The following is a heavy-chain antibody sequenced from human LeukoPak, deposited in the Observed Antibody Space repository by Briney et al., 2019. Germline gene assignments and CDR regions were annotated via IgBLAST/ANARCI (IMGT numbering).Heavy chain of an antibody. V-gene: IGHV4-39*01. J-gene: IGHJ4*02. CDR2: IYYSGGT. D-gene: IGHD2-21*02. CDR3: ARRADCGGDCYSVFDY. Sequence: PSETLSLTCTVSGGSISSSSYYWGWIRQPPGKGLEWIGGIYYSGGTYYNPSLKSRVTISVDTSKNQFSLKLSSVTAADTAVYYCARRADCGGDCYSVFDYWGQGTLVTVSS. CDR1: GGSISSSSYY.